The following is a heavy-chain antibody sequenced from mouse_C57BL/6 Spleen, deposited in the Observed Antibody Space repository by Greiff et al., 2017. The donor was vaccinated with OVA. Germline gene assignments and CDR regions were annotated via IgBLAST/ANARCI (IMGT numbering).Heavy chain of an antibody. Sequence: EVMLVESGGGLVQPGGSLKLSCAASGFTFSDYYMYWVRQTPEKRLEWVAYISNGGGSTYYPDTVKGRFTISRDNAKNTLYLQMSRLKSEDTAMYYCARHGGGYYPYWGQGTLVTVSA. J-gene: IGHJ3*01. V-gene: IGHV5-12*01. CDR2: ISNGGGST. CDR1: GFTFSDYY. CDR3: ARHGGGYYPY. D-gene: IGHD2-3*01.